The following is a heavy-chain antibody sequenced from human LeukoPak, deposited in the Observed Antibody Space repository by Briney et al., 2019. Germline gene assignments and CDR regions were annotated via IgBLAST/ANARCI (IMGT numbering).Heavy chain of an antibody. J-gene: IGHJ4*02. CDR3: ATEKRGYSGYDGPEGY. CDR1: GYTFTGYY. D-gene: IGHD5-12*01. V-gene: IGHV1-46*01. Sequence: ASVKVSCKASGYTFTGYYMHWVRQAPGQGLEWMGWINPSGGSTSYAQKFQGRVTMTRDMSTSTVYMELSSLRSEDTAVYYCATEKRGYSGYDGPEGYWGQGTLVTVSS. CDR2: INPSGGST.